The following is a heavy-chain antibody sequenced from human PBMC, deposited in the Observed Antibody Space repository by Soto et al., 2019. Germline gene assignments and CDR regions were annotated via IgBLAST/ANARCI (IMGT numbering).Heavy chain of an antibody. V-gene: IGHV2-26*04. Sequence: QVTVKESGPVLVKPTETLTLTCTVSGFSLSNAGLGVSWIRQPPGKALEWLAHIFSNDEKSYSTSLKSRLTTSXDXXKSQVVLTMTNRDPVDTATYYCASTYSTSWYWFDPWGQGTLVTVSS. D-gene: IGHD6-13*01. CDR2: IFSNDEK. CDR1: GFSLSNAGLG. CDR3: ASTYSTSWYWFDP. J-gene: IGHJ5*02.